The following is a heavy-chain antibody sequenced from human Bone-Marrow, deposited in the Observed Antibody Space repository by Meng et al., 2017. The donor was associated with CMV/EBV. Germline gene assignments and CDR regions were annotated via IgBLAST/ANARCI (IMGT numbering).Heavy chain of an antibody. J-gene: IGHJ6*02. CDR1: GFNFNTYW. CDR3: ARDPIAATSYGMDV. D-gene: IGHD6-13*01. Sequence: GESLKISCAASGFNFNTYWMSWVRQAPGKGLEWVASIKEDGSEKYYVDSVKGRFTISRDSAKNALYLQMNSLRAEDTAVYYCARDPIAATSYGMDVWAQGTTVTVSS. CDR2: IKEDGSEK. V-gene: IGHV3-7*01.